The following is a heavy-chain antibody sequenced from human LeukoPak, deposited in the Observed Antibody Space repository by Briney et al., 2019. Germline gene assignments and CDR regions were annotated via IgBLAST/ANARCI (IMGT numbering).Heavy chain of an antibody. Sequence: GASVKVSCKASGYTFTGYYMHWVRQAPGQGLEWMGWISAYNGNTNYAQKLQGRVTMTTDTSTSTAYMELRSLRSDDTAVYYCARDPEATGEDYWGQGTLVTVSS. CDR3: ARDPEATGEDY. CDR2: ISAYNGNT. J-gene: IGHJ4*02. CDR1: GYTFTGYY. D-gene: IGHD7-27*01. V-gene: IGHV1-18*04.